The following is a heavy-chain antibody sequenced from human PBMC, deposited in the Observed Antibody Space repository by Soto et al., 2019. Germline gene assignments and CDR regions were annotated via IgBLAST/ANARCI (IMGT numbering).Heavy chain of an antibody. CDR1: GFTVSSNY. D-gene: IGHD1-20*01. J-gene: IGHJ5*02. Sequence: PGGSLRLSCAAPGFTVSSNYMSWVRQAPGKGLEWVSVIYSGGSTYYADSVKGRFTISRDNSKNTLYLQMNSLRAEDTAVYYCAITRPSYFYWFDPWGQGTLVTVSS. CDR2: IYSGGST. V-gene: IGHV3-53*01. CDR3: AITRPSYFYWFDP.